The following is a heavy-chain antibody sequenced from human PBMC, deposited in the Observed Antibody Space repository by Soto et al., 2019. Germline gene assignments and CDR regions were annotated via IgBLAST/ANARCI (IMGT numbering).Heavy chain of an antibody. CDR1: GESFSGYY. CDR3: ARGEIVVVPATSYYSYDMDV. V-gene: IGHV4-34*01. CDR2: INHSGST. Sequence: QVQLQQWGAGLLKPSETLSLTCAVYGESFSGYYWTWIRQPPGKGLEWIGEINHSGSTKYNPSLKRRVTMSVDTSKNQFSLALSSVNAADTAVYYCARGEIVVVPATSYYSYDMDVWGQGTTVTVSS. D-gene: IGHD2-2*01. J-gene: IGHJ6*02.